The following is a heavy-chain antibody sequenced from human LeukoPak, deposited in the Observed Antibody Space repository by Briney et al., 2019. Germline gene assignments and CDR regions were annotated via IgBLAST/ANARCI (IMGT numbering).Heavy chain of an antibody. CDR2: ISSSSSYI. Sequence: GRSLCLSCAASGLTFSSYTMNCVRRAPGKGLGWVSCISSSSSYIYYADSVKGRFTISRDNAKNSLFLQMNSLRAEDAAVYYCARAYGNGRFAPWGQGTLVTVSS. J-gene: IGHJ5*02. CDR3: ARAYGNGRFAP. CDR1: GLTFSSYT. V-gene: IGHV3-21*01. D-gene: IGHD2-8*01.